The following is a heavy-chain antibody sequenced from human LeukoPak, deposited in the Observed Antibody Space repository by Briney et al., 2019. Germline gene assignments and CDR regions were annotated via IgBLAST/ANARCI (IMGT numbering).Heavy chain of an antibody. Sequence: APVKVSSTASGYTFTRYYMHCVRQAPGDGLEWMGWINPDRGGTNYAQTIPGRVTMTRVTSISTAYTELSRLRSDDTAVYYCARDSSVWLTWSCYFDPWGQRTLVTVSS. CDR3: ARDSSVWLTWSCYFDP. V-gene: IGHV1-2*02. D-gene: IGHD2-2*01. J-gene: IGHJ5*02. CDR2: INPDRGGT. CDR1: GYTFTRYY.